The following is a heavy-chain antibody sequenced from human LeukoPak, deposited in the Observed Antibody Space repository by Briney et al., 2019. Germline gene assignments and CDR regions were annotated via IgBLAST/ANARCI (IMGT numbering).Heavy chain of an antibody. CDR1: GGSISSYY. D-gene: IGHD3-22*01. V-gene: IGHV4-59*01. CDR3: ARINYYDSSGYYTEPAFDI. Sequence: PSETLSLTCTVSGGSISSYYWSWIRQPPGKGLEWIGYIYYSGSTNYNPSLKSRVTISVDTSKNQFSLKLSSVTAADTAVYYCARINYYDSSGYYTEPAFDIWGQETMVTVSS. J-gene: IGHJ3*02. CDR2: IYYSGST.